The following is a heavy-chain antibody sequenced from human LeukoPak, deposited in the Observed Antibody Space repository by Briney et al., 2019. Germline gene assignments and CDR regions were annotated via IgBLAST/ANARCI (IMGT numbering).Heavy chain of an antibody. Sequence: ASVKVSCKASGYTFTSYGISWVRQAPGQGLEWMGWISAYNGNTNYAQKLQGRVTITRNTSISTAYMELSSLRSEDTAVYYCARGPYGASLYYFYYMDVWGKGTTVTVSS. J-gene: IGHJ6*03. CDR2: ISAYNGNT. CDR1: GYTFTSYG. CDR3: ARGPYGASLYYFYYMDV. V-gene: IGHV1-18*01. D-gene: IGHD4-17*01.